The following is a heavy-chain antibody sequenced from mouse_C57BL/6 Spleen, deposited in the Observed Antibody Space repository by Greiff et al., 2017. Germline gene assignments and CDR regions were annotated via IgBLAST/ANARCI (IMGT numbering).Heavy chain of an antibody. CDR3: ARRPNYYGSSFDY. D-gene: IGHD1-1*01. J-gene: IGHJ2*01. CDR1: GYSFTGYY. V-gene: IGHV1-42*01. CDR2: INPSTGGT. Sequence: VHVKQSGPELVKPGASVKISCKASGYSFTGYYMNWVKQSPEKSLEWIGEINPSTGGTTSNQKFKAKATLTVDKSSSTAYMQLKSLTSEDSAVYYCARRPNYYGSSFDYWGQGTTLTVSS.